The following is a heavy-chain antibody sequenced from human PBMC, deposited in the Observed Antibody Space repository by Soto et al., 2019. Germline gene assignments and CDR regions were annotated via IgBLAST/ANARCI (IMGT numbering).Heavy chain of an antibody. V-gene: IGHV3-48*01. Sequence: EVHLVESGGGLVQPGGSRRLSCAASGFSFSSFTMNWVRQAPGKGLEWISYITASGGTMFYADSVRGRFTISRDNAKDSLYLQMNSLRPEDTAVYYCVREDYYGSGSPDYWGRGTLVTVSS. CDR2: ITASGGTM. CDR3: VREDYYGSGSPDY. CDR1: GFSFSSFT. J-gene: IGHJ4*02. D-gene: IGHD3-10*01.